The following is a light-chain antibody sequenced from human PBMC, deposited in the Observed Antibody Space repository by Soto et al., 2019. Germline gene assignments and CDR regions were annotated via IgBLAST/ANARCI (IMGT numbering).Light chain of an antibody. CDR2: GAS. Sequence: ENVLTQSPGTLSLSPGDRATLSCRASQSFNSNYLVWYQQKPGQAPRLLIYGASSRATGIPDRFSGSGSGTYFTLTISRLEPEDFAVYYCQQYDNSPLYTFGQGTKLEIK. V-gene: IGKV3-20*01. CDR1: QSFNSNY. J-gene: IGKJ2*01. CDR3: QQYDNSPLYT.